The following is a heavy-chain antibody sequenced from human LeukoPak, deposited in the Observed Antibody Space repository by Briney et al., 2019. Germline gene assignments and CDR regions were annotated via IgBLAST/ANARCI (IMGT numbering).Heavy chain of an antibody. CDR1: GYSISSGYY. Sequence: SETLSLTCTVSGYSISSGYYWGWIRQPPGKGLEWIGSIYHSGSTYYNPSLKSRVTISVDTSKNQFSLKLSSVTAADTAVYYCARAPVGGDSSGYYYIPSYYFDYWGQGTLVTVSS. CDR3: ARAPVGGDSSGYYYIPSYYFDY. J-gene: IGHJ4*02. V-gene: IGHV4-38-2*02. CDR2: IYHSGST. D-gene: IGHD3-22*01.